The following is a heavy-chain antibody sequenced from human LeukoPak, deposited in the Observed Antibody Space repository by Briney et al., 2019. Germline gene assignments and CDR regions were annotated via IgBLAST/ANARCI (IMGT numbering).Heavy chain of an antibody. CDR3: ARGLTGTTNYGYYYMDV. Sequence: GSSVKVSCKASGGTFSSYAISWVRQAPGQGPEWMGRIIPIFGTANYAQKFQGRVTITTDESTSTAYMELSSLRSEDTAVYYCARGLTGTTNYGYYYMDVWGKGTTVTVSS. D-gene: IGHD1-1*01. CDR2: IIPIFGTA. J-gene: IGHJ6*03. CDR1: GGTFSSYA. V-gene: IGHV1-69*05.